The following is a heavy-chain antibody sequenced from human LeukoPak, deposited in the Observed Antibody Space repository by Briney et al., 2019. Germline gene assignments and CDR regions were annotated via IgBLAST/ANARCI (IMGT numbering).Heavy chain of an antibody. V-gene: IGHV4-61*02. Sequence: PSETLSLTCAVSGGSISSGSYYWSWIRQPAGKGLEWIGRIYTSGSTNYNPSLKSRVTISVDTSKNQFSLKLSSVTAADTAVYYCARDFYGGKGPHYYYMDVWGKGTTVTVSS. CDR2: IYTSGST. CDR3: ARDFYGGKGPHYYYMDV. CDR1: GGSISSGSYY. J-gene: IGHJ6*03. D-gene: IGHD4-23*01.